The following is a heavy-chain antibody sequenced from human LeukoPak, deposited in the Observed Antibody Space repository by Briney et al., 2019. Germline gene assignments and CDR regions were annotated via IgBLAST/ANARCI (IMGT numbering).Heavy chain of an antibody. CDR2: IYYGGRT. CDR3: AGQIYATMVRGVLNGFDP. Sequence: SESPSLTRTLSVGSLRSSSHYWGWIRQPPGKGLEWNGSIYYGGRTYYKPSLKGRVTISVDTSKSRFSLQLTSVTAADTSVYYCAGQIYATMVRGVLNGFDPWGQGTLVTVSS. V-gene: IGHV4-39*01. D-gene: IGHD3-10*01. J-gene: IGHJ5*02. CDR1: VGSLRSSSHY.